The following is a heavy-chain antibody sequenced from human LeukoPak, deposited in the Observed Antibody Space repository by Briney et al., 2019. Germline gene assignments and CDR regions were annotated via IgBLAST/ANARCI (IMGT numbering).Heavy chain of an antibody. J-gene: IGHJ4*02. V-gene: IGHV1-69*06. CDR2: IIPIFGTA. D-gene: IGHD5-18*01. CDR3: ARAGYSYDRFDY. CDR1: GGTFSSHA. Sequence: SVKVSCKASGGTFSSHAISWVRQAPGQGLEWMGGIIPIFGTANYAQKFQGRVTITADKSTSTAYMELSSLRSEDTAVYYCARAGYSYDRFDYWGQGTLVTVSS.